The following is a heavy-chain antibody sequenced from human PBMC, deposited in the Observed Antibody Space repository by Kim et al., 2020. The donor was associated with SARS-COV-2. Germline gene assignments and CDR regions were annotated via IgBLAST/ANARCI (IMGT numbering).Heavy chain of an antibody. V-gene: IGHV1-46*01. Sequence: ASVKVSCKASGYTFTSYYMHWVRQAPGQGLEWMGIINPSGGSTSYAQKFQGRVTMTRDTSTSTVYMELSSLRSEDTAVYYCARVRVAARRGAYYYYGMDVWGQGTTVTVSS. CDR1: GYTFTSYY. CDR2: INPSGGST. CDR3: ARVRVAARRGAYYYYGMDV. D-gene: IGHD6-6*01. J-gene: IGHJ6*02.